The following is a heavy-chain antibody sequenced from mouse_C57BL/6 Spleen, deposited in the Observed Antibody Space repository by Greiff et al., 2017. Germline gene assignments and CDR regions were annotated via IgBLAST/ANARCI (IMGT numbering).Heavy chain of an antibody. CDR3: ARHGSSEDYYAMDY. Sequence: VQLQQSGAELVRPGTSVKMSCKASGYTFTNYWIGWAKQRPGHGLEWIGDIYPGGGYTNYNEKFKGKATLTADQSSSTAYMQFSSLTSEDSAIYYCARHGSSEDYYAMDYWGQGTSVTVSS. CDR2: IYPGGGYT. D-gene: IGHD1-1*01. J-gene: IGHJ4*01. V-gene: IGHV1-63*01. CDR1: GYTFTNYW.